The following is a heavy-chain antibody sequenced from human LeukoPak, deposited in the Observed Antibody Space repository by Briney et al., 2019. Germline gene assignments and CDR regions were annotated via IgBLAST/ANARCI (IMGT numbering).Heavy chain of an antibody. CDR2: ISPSGDYT. V-gene: IGHV1-46*04. J-gene: IGHJ5*02. D-gene: IGHD4-23*01. Sequence: ASVKVSCKASGYTFSSYYMHWVRQAPGQGLEWMGIISPSGDYTRYAQKLQGRVSMTLDTSTTTDYMELSSLKSDDTAVYYCARDNSMHERGWWFDPWGQGTLVTVSS. CDR3: ARDNSMHERGWWFDP. CDR1: GYTFSSYY.